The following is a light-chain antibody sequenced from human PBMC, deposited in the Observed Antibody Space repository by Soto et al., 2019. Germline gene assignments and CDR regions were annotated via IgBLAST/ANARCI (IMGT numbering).Light chain of an antibody. J-gene: IGKJ3*01. Sequence: EIVLTQSPGTLSLSPGERATLSCRASQSVSSSFLAWYQQKPGQAHRLLIYGASSRPTGIPDRFSGSGSGTDFTLTISRLEPEDFAVYYCQQDSSSPHTFGPGTKVDIK. CDR2: GAS. CDR1: QSVSSSF. V-gene: IGKV3-20*01. CDR3: QQDSSSPHT.